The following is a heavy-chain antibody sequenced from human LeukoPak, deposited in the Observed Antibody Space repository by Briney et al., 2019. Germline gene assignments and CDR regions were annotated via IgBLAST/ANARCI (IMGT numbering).Heavy chain of an antibody. D-gene: IGHD2-15*01. CDR2: IWYDEDAK. V-gene: IGHV3-33*01. CDR1: GFTFSDCH. Sequence: PGGSLRLSCAASGFTFSDCHIHWVRQAPGKGLDWVALIWYDEDAKFYADSVKGRFTISRDNSEDTLYLQMNSLGVEDTAVYYCARERGGDAFDIWGQGTMVTVSS. CDR3: ARERGGDAFDI. J-gene: IGHJ3*02.